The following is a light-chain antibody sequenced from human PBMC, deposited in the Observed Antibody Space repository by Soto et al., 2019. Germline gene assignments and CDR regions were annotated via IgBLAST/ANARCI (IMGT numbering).Light chain of an antibody. Sequence: QSALTQPASVSGAPGQSITISCTGTDSDVGAFNYVSWYQHFAGKAPKLIIYDVSSRPSGMSNRFSGSKSDNTASLTISGLQAEDEADYFCSSYTAYTTYVVGTGTTFTVL. V-gene: IGLV2-14*01. J-gene: IGLJ1*01. CDR2: DVS. CDR3: SSYTAYTTYV. CDR1: DSDVGAFNY.